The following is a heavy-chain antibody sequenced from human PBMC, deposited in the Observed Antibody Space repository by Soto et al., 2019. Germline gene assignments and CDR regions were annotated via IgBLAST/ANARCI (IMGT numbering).Heavy chain of an antibody. D-gene: IGHD6-19*01. CDR1: GFTFSSYA. Sequence: GGSLRLSCAASGFTFSSYAMTWVRQAPGKGLEWVSAISGSGGSTYYADSVKGRFTISRDNSKNTLYLQMNSLRSEDTAVYYCARDLQVAGTGGGIDYWGQGTLVTVSS. CDR3: ARDLQVAGTGGGIDY. CDR2: ISGSGGST. V-gene: IGHV3-23*01. J-gene: IGHJ4*02.